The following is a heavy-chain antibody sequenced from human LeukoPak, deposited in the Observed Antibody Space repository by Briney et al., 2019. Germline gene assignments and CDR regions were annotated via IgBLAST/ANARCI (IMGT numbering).Heavy chain of an antibody. CDR1: GYTLTELS. Sequence: ASVKVSCKVSGYTLTELSMHWVRQAPGKGLEWMGGFDPEDGETIYAQKFQGRVTITADKSTSTAYMELSSLRSEDTAVYYCARAYGSGSQRGYWGQGTLVTVSS. V-gene: IGHV1-24*01. CDR3: ARAYGSGSQRGY. J-gene: IGHJ4*02. D-gene: IGHD3-10*01. CDR2: FDPEDGET.